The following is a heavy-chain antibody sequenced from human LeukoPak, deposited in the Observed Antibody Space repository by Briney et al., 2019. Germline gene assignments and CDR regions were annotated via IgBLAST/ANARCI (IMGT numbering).Heavy chain of an antibody. CDR1: GGSFSGYY. J-gene: IGHJ4*02. Sequence: SETLSLTCAVYGGSFSGYYWSWIRQPPGKGLEWIGEINHSGSTNYNPSLKSRVTISVDTSKHQFSLKLSAVTAADTAVYYCARGRVHKLGRGYFDYWGQGTLVTVSS. CDR3: ARGRVHKLGRGYFDY. D-gene: IGHD6-13*01. V-gene: IGHV4-34*01. CDR2: INHSGST.